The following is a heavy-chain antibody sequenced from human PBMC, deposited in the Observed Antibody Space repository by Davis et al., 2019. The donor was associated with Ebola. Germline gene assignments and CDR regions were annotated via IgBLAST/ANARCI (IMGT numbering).Heavy chain of an antibody. CDR3: ARRSLPYYYDSSGYWDY. D-gene: IGHD3-22*01. V-gene: IGHV4-59*08. J-gene: IGHJ4*02. Sequence: MPGGSLRLSCTVSGGSISSYYWSWIRQPPGKGLEWIGYIYYSGSTNYNPSLKSRVTISVDTSKNQFSLKLSSVTAADTAVYYCARRSLPYYYDSSGYWDYWGQGTLVTVSS. CDR1: GGSISSYY. CDR2: IYYSGST.